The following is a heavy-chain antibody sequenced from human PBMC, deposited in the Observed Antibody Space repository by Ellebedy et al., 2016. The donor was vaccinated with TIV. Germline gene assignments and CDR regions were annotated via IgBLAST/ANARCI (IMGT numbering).Heavy chain of an antibody. CDR3: APTLLRYFAWLLGH. CDR2: IRYDGSNK. Sequence: GESLKISCAASGFTFSSYGMHWVRQAPGKGLEWVAFIRYDGSNKYYADSVKGRFTISRDNSKNTLYLQMNSLRAEDTAVYYCAPTLLRYFAWLLGHWGQGTLVTVSS. D-gene: IGHD3-9*01. J-gene: IGHJ4*02. V-gene: IGHV3-30*02. CDR1: GFTFSSYG.